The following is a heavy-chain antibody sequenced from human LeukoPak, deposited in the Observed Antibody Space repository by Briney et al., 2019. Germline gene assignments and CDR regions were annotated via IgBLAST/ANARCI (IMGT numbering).Heavy chain of an antibody. CDR3: ARDGTGVGPEDY. V-gene: IGHV4-39*07. D-gene: IGHD1-26*01. CDR2: IYHSGST. CDR1: GGSISSRTYY. Sequence: SETLSLTCTVSGGSISSRTYYWGWIRQPPGKGLEWIGSIYHSGSTYYDPSPKSRVTISVDTSKNQFSLKLSSVTAADTAVYYCARDGTGVGPEDYWGQGTLVTVSS. J-gene: IGHJ4*02.